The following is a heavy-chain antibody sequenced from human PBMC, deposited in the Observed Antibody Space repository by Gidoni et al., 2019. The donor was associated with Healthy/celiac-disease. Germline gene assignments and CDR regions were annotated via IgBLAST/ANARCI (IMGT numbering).Heavy chain of an antibody. CDR1: GFTFGNAW. Sequence: EVQLVESGGGLVKPGGSLRLSCAASGFTFGNAWMGWVRQAPGKGLEWVGRIKSKTDGGTTDYAAPVKGRFTISRDDSKNTLYLQMNSLKTEDTAVYYCTTDILMEYDILTGYLLYWGQGTLVTVSS. J-gene: IGHJ4*02. CDR3: TTDILMEYDILTGYLLY. V-gene: IGHV3-15*01. D-gene: IGHD3-9*01. CDR2: IKSKTDGGTT.